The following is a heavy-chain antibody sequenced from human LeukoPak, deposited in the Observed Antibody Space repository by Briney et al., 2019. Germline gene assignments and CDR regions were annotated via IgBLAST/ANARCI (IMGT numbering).Heavy chain of an antibody. CDR3: AGEEWKNGDYPWP. D-gene: IGHD4-17*01. V-gene: IGHV1-69*04. CDR2: IIPIFGIA. J-gene: IGHJ5*02. Sequence: SVKVSCKASGGTFSSYAISWVRQAPGQGLEWMGRIIPIFGIANYAQKFQGRVTITADKSTSTAYMELSSLRSEDTAVYYCAGEEWKNGDYPWPWGQGTLVTVSS. CDR1: GGTFSSYA.